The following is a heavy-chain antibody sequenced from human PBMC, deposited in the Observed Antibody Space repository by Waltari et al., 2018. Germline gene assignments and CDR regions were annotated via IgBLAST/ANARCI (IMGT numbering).Heavy chain of an antibody. CDR3: ASDDDYCSGTTCHRQDY. J-gene: IGHJ4*02. CDR1: GGSITSDY. Sequence: VQLQESGPGLVKPSETLSLTCTVSGGSITSDYWNWIRQPAGKGLEWIGRIYPSGSTIYNPSLMSRVTVSVDTSKNQISLKLSSVTAADTAVYFCASDDDYCSGTTCHRQDYWGQGTRVTVSS. CDR2: IYPSGST. D-gene: IGHD2-15*01. V-gene: IGHV4-4*07.